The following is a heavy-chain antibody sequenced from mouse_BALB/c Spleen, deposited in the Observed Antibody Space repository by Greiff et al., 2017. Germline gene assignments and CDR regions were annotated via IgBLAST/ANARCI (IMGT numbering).Heavy chain of an antibody. CDR1: GFTFSSYA. CDR3: ALYAMDY. J-gene: IGHJ4*01. CDR2: ISSGGST. V-gene: IGHV5-6-5*01. Sequence: EVKLMESGGGLVKPGGSLKLSCAASGFTFSSYAMSWVRQTPEKRLEWVASISSGGSTYYPDSVKGRFTISRDNARNILYLQMSSLRSEDTAMYYCALYAMDYWGQGTSVTVSS.